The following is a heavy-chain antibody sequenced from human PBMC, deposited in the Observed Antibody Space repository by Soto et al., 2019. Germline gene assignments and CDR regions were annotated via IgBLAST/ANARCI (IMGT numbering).Heavy chain of an antibody. CDR2: ISSSGDYL. CDR3: ARYPQWLRLYHYYGMDV. CDR1: GFSFSSYE. D-gene: IGHD5-12*01. J-gene: IGHJ6*02. V-gene: IGHV3-21*01. Sequence: GGSLRLSCAASGFSFSSYEMNWVRQAPGKGLEWVASISSSGDYLYYADSVKGRFIISRDNSKNTLYLQMNSLRAEDTAVYYCARYPQWLRLYHYYGMDVWGQGTTVTVSS.